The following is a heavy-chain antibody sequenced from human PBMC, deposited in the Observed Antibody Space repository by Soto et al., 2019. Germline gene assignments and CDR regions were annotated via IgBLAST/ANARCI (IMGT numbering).Heavy chain of an antibody. Sequence: QVQLVQSGAEVKKPGSSVKVSCKASGGTFSRYAFSWVRQAPGQGLEWMGGIVPIYGTRGFAQKFQGRLTITADEPTRTAYMELSSLRSEDTAVYYCARVGVGIGNHFDSWGRGTLVTVSS. J-gene: IGHJ4*02. D-gene: IGHD1-26*01. CDR3: ARVGVGIGNHFDS. V-gene: IGHV1-69*01. CDR1: GGTFSRYA. CDR2: IVPIYGTR.